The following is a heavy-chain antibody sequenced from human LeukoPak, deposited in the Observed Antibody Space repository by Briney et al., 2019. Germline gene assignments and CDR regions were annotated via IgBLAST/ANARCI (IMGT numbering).Heavy chain of an antibody. D-gene: IGHD6-19*01. V-gene: IGHV5-51*01. Sequence: GESLKISCQVSAYTFTDYWIGWVRHVSGKGLEWMGIIFPGDSDTKYSPSFQGHVTISVDKSISTAYLQWSSLKASDTATYYCAREDSGGWRYFDSWGQGTLVTVFS. CDR1: AYTFTDYW. CDR2: IFPGDSDT. J-gene: IGHJ4*02. CDR3: AREDSGGWRYFDS.